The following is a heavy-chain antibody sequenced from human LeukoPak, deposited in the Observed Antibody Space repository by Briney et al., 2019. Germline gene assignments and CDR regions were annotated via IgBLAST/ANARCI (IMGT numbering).Heavy chain of an antibody. Sequence: GGSLRLSCSASGFTFSRYAMHWVRQPPGRGLEYVSAITNNGRSTYYADSVKGRFTISRDNSKNTLYLQMSSLRAEDTAVYYCASTYSYDSSGYYPFDYWGQGTLVTVPS. CDR3: ASTYSYDSSGYYPFDY. V-gene: IGHV3-64D*06. CDR1: GFTFSRYA. D-gene: IGHD3-22*01. J-gene: IGHJ4*02. CDR2: ITNNGRST.